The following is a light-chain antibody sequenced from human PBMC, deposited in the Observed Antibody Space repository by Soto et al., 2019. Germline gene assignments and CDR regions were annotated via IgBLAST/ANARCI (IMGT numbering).Light chain of an antibody. Sequence: QSVLTQPASVSGSPGQSITISCTGTSSDVGTFNYVSWFQQHPGKAPKLIIYEVGNRPSGVSNRFSGSKSGNTASLTISGFQAEDEADYYCNSYTSSSTHVFGTGTKLTVL. CDR1: SSDVGTFNY. V-gene: IGLV2-14*01. CDR2: EVG. J-gene: IGLJ1*01. CDR3: NSYTSSSTHV.